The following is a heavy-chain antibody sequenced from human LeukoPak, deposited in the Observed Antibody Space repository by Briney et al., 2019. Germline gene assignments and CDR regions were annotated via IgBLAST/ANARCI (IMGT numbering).Heavy chain of an antibody. CDR1: GFTFSSYG. J-gene: IGHJ5*02. V-gene: IGHV3-30*02. Sequence: PGGSLRLSCAASGFTFSSYGMHWVRQAPGKGLEWVAFIRYDGSNKYYADSVKGRFTISRDNSKNTLYLQMNSLRAEDTAVYYCAKPQTMVRGFPLGIDPWGQGTLVTVSS. CDR2: IRYDGSNK. D-gene: IGHD3-10*01. CDR3: AKPQTMVRGFPLGIDP.